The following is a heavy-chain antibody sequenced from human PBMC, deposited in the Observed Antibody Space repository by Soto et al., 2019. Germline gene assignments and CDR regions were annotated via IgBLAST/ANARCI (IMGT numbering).Heavy chain of an antibody. CDR3: AASTVTRYYYYYGMDV. CDR1: GFTFTSSA. D-gene: IGHD4-17*01. Sequence: QMQLVQSGPEVKKPGTSVKVSCKASGFTFTSSAMQWVRQARGQRLEWIGWIVVGSGNTNYAQKFQERVTITRDMSTRTAYMELSSLRSEDTAVYYCAASTVTRYYYYYGMDVWGQGTTVTVSS. V-gene: IGHV1-58*02. CDR2: IVVGSGNT. J-gene: IGHJ6*02.